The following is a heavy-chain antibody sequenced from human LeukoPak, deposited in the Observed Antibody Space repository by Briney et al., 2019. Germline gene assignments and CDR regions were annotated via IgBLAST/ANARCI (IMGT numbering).Heavy chain of an antibody. CDR1: GFTFSSYS. D-gene: IGHD3-22*01. CDR3: ARIITYYYDSSLPFDY. CDR2: ISTSSSYI. Sequence: GGSLRLSCAASGFTFSSYSMNWVRQAPGKGLEWVSSISTSSSYIYYADSVKGRFTISRDNAENSLYLQMNSLRAEDTAVYYCARIITYYYDSSLPFDYWGQGTLVTVSS. V-gene: IGHV3-21*01. J-gene: IGHJ4*02.